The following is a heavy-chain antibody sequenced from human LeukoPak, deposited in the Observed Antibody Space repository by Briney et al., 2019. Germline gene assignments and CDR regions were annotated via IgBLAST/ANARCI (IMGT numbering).Heavy chain of an antibody. J-gene: IGHJ3*02. V-gene: IGHV3-66*01. Sequence: GGSLRLSCAASGFTVSSNYMSWVRQAPGKGLEWVSVIYSGGSTYYADSVKGRFTISRDNAKNSLYLQMNSLRAEDTAVYYCARDVWGSYRYTAFSAFDIWGQGTMVTVSS. D-gene: IGHD3-16*02. CDR1: GFTVSSNY. CDR2: IYSGGST. CDR3: ARDVWGSYRYTAFSAFDI.